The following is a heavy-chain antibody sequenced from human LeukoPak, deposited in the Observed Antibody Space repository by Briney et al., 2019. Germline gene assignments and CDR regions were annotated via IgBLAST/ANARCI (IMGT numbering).Heavy chain of an antibody. CDR2: INHSGST. J-gene: IGHJ6*02. D-gene: IGHD5-18*01. V-gene: IGHV4-34*01. Sequence: SETLSPTCAVYGGSFSGYYWSWIRQPPGKGLEWIGEINHSGSTNYNPSLKSRVTISVDTSKNQFSLKLSSVTAADTAVYYCARGPATAMVYYYYYGMDVWGQGTTVTVSS. CDR3: ARGPATAMVYYYYYGMDV. CDR1: GGSFSGYY.